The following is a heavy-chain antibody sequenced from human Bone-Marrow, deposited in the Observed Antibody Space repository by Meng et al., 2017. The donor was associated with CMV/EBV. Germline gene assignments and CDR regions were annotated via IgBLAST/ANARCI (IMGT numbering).Heavy chain of an antibody. Sequence: ASVKVSCKASGYTFTSYYMHWVRQAPGQGLEWMGIINPSGGSTSYAQKFQGRVTMTTDTSTSTAYMELRSLRSDDTAVYYCARDAQLGGWGDHYYYYGMDVWGQGTTVTVSS. CDR2: INPSGGST. CDR3: ARDAQLGGWGDHYYYYGMDV. D-gene: IGHD2-2*01. V-gene: IGHV1-46*01. J-gene: IGHJ6*02. CDR1: GYTFTSYY.